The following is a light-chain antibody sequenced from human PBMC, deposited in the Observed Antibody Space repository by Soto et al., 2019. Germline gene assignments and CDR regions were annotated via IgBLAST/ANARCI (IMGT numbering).Light chain of an antibody. J-gene: IGKJ1*01. V-gene: IGKV3-20*01. CDR2: GAS. CDR1: QSVSNNY. CDR3: QQYGSSGT. Sequence: EIVLTQSPGTLSLSPGERATLSCRASQSVSNNYLAWYQQKPGQAPRLLSYGASNRATGIPDRFRGSGSGTDFTLTISRLEPEDLAVYYCQQYGSSGTFGQGTKVEIK.